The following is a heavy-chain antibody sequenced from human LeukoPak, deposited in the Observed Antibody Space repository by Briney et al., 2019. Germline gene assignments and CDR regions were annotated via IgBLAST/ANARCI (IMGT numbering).Heavy chain of an antibody. J-gene: IGHJ5*02. V-gene: IGHV4-59*08. CDR1: GGSISSYY. Sequence: PWETLSLTCTVSGGSISSYYWSLIRQPPGKGLEWIGYIYYSGNTNYNPSLKSRVTISVDTSKNQFSLKLTSVTAADTAMYYCARHIGYCSTTTCQPGFHPWGQGTLVTVSS. CDR3: ARHIGYCSTTTCQPGFHP. D-gene: IGHD2-2*01. CDR2: IYYSGNT.